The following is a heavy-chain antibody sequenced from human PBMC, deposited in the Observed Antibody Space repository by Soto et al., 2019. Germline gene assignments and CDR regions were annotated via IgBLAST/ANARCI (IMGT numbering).Heavy chain of an antibody. D-gene: IGHD6-6*01. CDR2: INAGNGNT. J-gene: IGHJ6*02. V-gene: IGHV1-3*01. Sequence: ASVKVSCKASGYTFTIYAMHWVRQAPGQRLEWMGWINAGNGNTKYSQKFQGRVTITRDTSASTAYMELSSLRSEDTAVYYCARDDREYSSSYYYGMDVWGQGTTVTVSS. CDR1: GYTFTIYA. CDR3: ARDDREYSSSYYYGMDV.